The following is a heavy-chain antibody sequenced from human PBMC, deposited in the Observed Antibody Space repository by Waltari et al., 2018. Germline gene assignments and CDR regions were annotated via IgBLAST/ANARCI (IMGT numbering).Heavy chain of an antibody. D-gene: IGHD3-22*01. V-gene: IGHV4-59*01. CDR3: ARGRNYYDSSGYLDY. J-gene: IGHJ4*02. Sequence: QVQLQESGPGLVKPSETLSLTCTVSGGSISSYYWSWIRQPPGKGLEWIGYIYYSGSTNYNPSLKSRVTISVDTSKNQFSLKLSSVTAADTAVYYCARGRNYYDSSGYLDYWGQGTLVTVSS. CDR1: GGSISSYY. CDR2: IYYSGST.